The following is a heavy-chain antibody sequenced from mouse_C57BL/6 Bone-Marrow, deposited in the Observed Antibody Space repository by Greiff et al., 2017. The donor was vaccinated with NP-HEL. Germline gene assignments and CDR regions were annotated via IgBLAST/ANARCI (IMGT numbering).Heavy chain of an antibody. Sequence: DVMLVESGGDLVKPGGSLKLSCAASGFTFSSYGMSWVRQTPDKRLEWVATISSGGSYTYYPDSVKGRFTISRDNAKNTLYLQMSSLKSEDTAMYYCARHVYYDYDGAWFAYWGQGTLVTVSA. J-gene: IGHJ3*01. CDR2: ISSGGSYT. V-gene: IGHV5-6*02. D-gene: IGHD2-4*01. CDR1: GFTFSSYG. CDR3: ARHVYYDYDGAWFAY.